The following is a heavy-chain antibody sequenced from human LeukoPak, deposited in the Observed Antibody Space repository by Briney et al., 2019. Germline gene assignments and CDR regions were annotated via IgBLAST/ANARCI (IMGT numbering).Heavy chain of an antibody. CDR3: ARGLYSGYDL. V-gene: IGHV3-7*01. J-gene: IGHJ4*02. D-gene: IGHD5-12*01. Sequence: GGSLRLSCAASGFTFSTYRMSWVRQAPGKGLEWVAIINQDGSKRSYVDSVKGRLTISRDNAKNSLYLQMNSLRAEDTAVYYCARGLYSGYDLWGQGTLVTVSS. CDR2: INQDGSKR. CDR1: GFTFSTYR.